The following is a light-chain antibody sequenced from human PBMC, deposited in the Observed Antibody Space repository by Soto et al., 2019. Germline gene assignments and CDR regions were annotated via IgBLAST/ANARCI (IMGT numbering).Light chain of an antibody. J-gene: IGKJ3*01. CDR3: QQRYTLIT. CDR1: QNIDNF. CDR2: DAS. Sequence: EIVLRQSPATLSMSPGERATLSCRASQNIDNFLVWYQQKPGQAPRLLICDASKRATGIPARFSGSGSGTDFTLTISSLEPEDFAVYYCQQRYTLITFGPGTKVDIK. V-gene: IGKV3-11*01.